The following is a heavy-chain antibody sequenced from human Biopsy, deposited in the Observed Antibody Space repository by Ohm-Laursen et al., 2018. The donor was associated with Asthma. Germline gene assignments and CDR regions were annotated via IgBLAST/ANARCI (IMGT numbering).Heavy chain of an antibody. CDR3: AKVRSNWVITESFDY. J-gene: IGHJ4*02. CDR1: GFKFDEYT. CDR2: ISWNSATI. D-gene: IGHD3-22*01. V-gene: IGHV3-9*01. Sequence: SLRLSCAASGFKFDEYTMHWVRQAPGKGLEWVSGISWNSATIGYADSVEGRFTISRDNAKNSVFLHMDSLRPEDTAFYYCAKVRSNWVITESFDYWGQGTLVTVSS.